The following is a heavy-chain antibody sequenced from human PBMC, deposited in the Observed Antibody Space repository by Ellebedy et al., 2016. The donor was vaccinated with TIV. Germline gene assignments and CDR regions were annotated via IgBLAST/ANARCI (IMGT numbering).Heavy chain of an antibody. J-gene: IGHJ4*02. CDR2: ISASGGNK. V-gene: IGHV3-23*01. CDR3: AKDRKWGTLEY. CDR1: GFTFNTHA. D-gene: IGHD3-16*01. Sequence: GESLKISCVASGFTFNTHAMSWVRQAPGEGLEWVSMISASGGNKYEDSVRGRFTISRDNSKNRLDLQMNSLRAEDTAVYYCAKDRKWGTLEYWGRGILVIVSS.